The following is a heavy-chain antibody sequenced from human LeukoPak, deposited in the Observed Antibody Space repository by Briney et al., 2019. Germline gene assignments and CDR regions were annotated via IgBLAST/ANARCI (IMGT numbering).Heavy chain of an antibody. Sequence: ASVKVSCKASGYTFTSYYMHWVRQAPGQGLEWMGIINPSGGSTSYAQKFQGRVTMTRDTSTSTVYMELSSLRSEDTAVYYCARDRHSSYYYDSSGYRAFDIWGQGTMVTVSS. CDR3: ARDRHSSYYYDSSGYRAFDI. CDR1: GYTFTSYY. V-gene: IGHV1-46*01. J-gene: IGHJ3*02. D-gene: IGHD3-22*01. CDR2: INPSGGST.